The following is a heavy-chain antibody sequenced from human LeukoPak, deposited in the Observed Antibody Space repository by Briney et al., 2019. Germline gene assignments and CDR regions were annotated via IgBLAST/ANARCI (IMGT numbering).Heavy chain of an antibody. V-gene: IGHV3-30*18. CDR2: ISYDGSNK. CDR1: GFTFSNYG. Sequence: GGSLRLSCAASGFTFSNYGIHWVRQAPGRGLEWVAVISYDGSNKYYADSVKGRFTISRDNSKNTLYLQMNSLRAEDTAVYYCAKVGGGYFDYWGQGTLVTVSS. D-gene: IGHD3-16*01. J-gene: IGHJ4*02. CDR3: AKVGGGYFDY.